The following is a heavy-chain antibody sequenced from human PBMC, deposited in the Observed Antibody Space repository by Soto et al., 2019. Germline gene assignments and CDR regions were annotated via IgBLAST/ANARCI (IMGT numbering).Heavy chain of an antibody. J-gene: IGHJ3*01. CDR1: GFTFRNYE. CDR3: ARRIWDNRLVAAATRGAFDF. D-gene: IGHD2-15*01. V-gene: IGHV3-48*03. Sequence: GGSLKLSCAASGFTFRNYEMNWVRQAPGKGLEWVSYISSSGTTIYYADSVKGRFTISRDHAKNSLYLQMNSLRDEDTAVYYCARRIWDNRLVAAATRGAFDFWGQGTTVSVSS. CDR2: ISSSGTTI.